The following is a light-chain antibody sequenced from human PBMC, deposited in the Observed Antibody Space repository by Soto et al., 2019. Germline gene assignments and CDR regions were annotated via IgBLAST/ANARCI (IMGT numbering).Light chain of an antibody. V-gene: IGKV1-39*01. CDR3: QQSFGTLWT. CDR2: VAS. CDR1: QTVGRN. Sequence: DIQLTQSPSSLSASVGDRVTITCRASQTVGRNLNWYQQEPGKAPKLLISVASNLQIGVPPRFSGSGSETDFTLTISSLQPEDFATYYCQQSFGTLWTFGQGTKVEI. J-gene: IGKJ1*01.